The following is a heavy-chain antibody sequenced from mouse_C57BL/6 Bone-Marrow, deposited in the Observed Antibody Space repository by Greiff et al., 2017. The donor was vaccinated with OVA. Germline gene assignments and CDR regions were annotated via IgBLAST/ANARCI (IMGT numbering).Heavy chain of an antibody. Sequence: QVQLQQPGAELVMPGASVKLSCKASGYTFTSYWMHWVKQRPGQGLEWIGEIDPSDSYTNYNQKFKGKSTLTVDKSSSTAYMQLSSLTSEDSAVYYCARSGPMVTTFDYWGQGTTLTVSS. J-gene: IGHJ2*01. CDR1: GYTFTSYW. D-gene: IGHD2-2*01. CDR2: IDPSDSYT. V-gene: IGHV1-69*01. CDR3: ARSGPMVTTFDY.